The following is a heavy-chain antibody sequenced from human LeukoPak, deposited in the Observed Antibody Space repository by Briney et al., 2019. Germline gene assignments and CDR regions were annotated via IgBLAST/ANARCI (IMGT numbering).Heavy chain of an antibody. D-gene: IGHD3-22*01. J-gene: IGHJ4*02. Sequence: SETLSLTCKVSGGSMSGYYWGWIRQPPGKGLEWIAYIYYSGSTKYNPSLRTRVTISVDTSRNQLSLKLRSLTAADTAVYYCARLVSSGYSDSWGQGTLITVSS. V-gene: IGHV4-59*08. CDR1: GGSMSGYY. CDR2: IYYSGST. CDR3: ARLVSSGYSDS.